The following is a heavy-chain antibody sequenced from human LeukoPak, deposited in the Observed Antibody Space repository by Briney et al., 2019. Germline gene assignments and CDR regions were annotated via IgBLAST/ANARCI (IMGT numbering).Heavy chain of an antibody. Sequence: SETLSLTCTVSGGSISSYYWSWIRQPPGKGLEWIGYIYYSGSTNYNPSLKSRVTISVDTSKNQFSLKLSSVTAADTAVYYCARVEINDILSGRGYYFDYWGQGTLVTVSS. J-gene: IGHJ4*02. CDR2: IYYSGST. V-gene: IGHV4-59*01. CDR3: ARVEINDILSGRGYYFDY. CDR1: GGSISSYY. D-gene: IGHD3-9*01.